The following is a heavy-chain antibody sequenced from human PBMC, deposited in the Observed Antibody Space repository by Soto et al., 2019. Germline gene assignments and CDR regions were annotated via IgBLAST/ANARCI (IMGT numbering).Heavy chain of an antibody. D-gene: IGHD6-19*01. Sequence: GGSLRLSCAASGFTFSSYAMSWVRQAPGKGLEWVSAISGSGGSTYYADSVKGRFTVSRDNSKNTLYLQMNSLRAEDTAVYYCAKLISSGWYLDAFDIWGQGTMVTVSS. CDR2: ISGSGGST. CDR3: AKLISSGWYLDAFDI. V-gene: IGHV3-23*01. CDR1: GFTFSSYA. J-gene: IGHJ3*02.